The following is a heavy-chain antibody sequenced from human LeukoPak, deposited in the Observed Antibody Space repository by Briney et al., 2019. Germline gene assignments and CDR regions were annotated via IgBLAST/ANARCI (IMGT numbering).Heavy chain of an antibody. Sequence: QPGRSLRLSCAASGFTFNNYAMHWVRQAPGKGLEWVTTIWYDGSNKYYGDSVKGRFTISRDNSKSTLYLQMNSLRAKDTAVYYCARDKGNHPYNWFDPWGQGTLVTVSS. V-gene: IGHV3-33*01. J-gene: IGHJ5*02. D-gene: IGHD1-14*01. CDR2: IWYDGSNK. CDR3: ARDKGNHPYNWFDP. CDR1: GFTFNNYA.